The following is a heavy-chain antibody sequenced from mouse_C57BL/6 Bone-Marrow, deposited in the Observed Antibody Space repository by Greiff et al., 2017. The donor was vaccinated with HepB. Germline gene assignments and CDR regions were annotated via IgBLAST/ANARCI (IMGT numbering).Heavy chain of an antibody. CDR3: ARLTGTSRD. D-gene: IGHD4-1*01. Sequence: EVKLMESGPGLVKPSQSLSLTCSVTGYSITSGYYWNWIRQFPGNKLEWMGYISYDGSNNYNPSLKNRISITRDTSKNQFFLKLNSVTTEDTATYYCARLTGTSRDWGQGTTLTVSS. J-gene: IGHJ2*01. CDR1: GYSITSGYY. V-gene: IGHV3-6*01. CDR2: ISYDGSN.